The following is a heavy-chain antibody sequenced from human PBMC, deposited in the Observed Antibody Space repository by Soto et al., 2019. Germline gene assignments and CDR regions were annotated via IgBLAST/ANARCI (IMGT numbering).Heavy chain of an antibody. J-gene: IGHJ3*02. CDR3: VRDRDWPCDI. D-gene: IGHD3-9*01. CDR1: GYTLSDYS. CDR2: FGTSRKYI. V-gene: IGHV3-48*02. Sequence: GGSLRLSCVASGYTLSDYSMNWVRQAPGKGLEWVSYFGTSRKYIYYADSVRGRFTISRDDAKNSLYLQLNSLRDEDTALYYCVRDRDWPCDIWGQQTMVTVSS.